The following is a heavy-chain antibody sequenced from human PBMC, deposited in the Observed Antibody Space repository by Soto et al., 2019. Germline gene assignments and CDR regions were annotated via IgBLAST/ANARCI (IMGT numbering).Heavy chain of an antibody. J-gene: IGHJ4*02. V-gene: IGHV4-4*07. CDR3: ARAPGGYYYFDS. Sequence: SDTLSLTYTVSGGSISSYYSNWIRQPAGKGLEWIGRIFTSGYTKYNPSLKSRVTMSVDTSQNQFSLKLNSVTAADTAVYYCARAPGGYYYFDSWGQGSLVTVS. D-gene: IGHD3-22*01. CDR2: IFTSGYT. CDR1: GGSISSYY.